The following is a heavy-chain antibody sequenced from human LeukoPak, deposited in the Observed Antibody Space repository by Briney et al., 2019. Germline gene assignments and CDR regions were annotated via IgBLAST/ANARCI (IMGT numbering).Heavy chain of an antibody. CDR3: ARDKSGSYWFDP. Sequence: PSEALSLTCTVSGGSISSYYWSWIRQPPGKGLEWFGYIYYSGSTNYNPSLKSRVTISVDTSKNQFSLKLSSVTAADTAVYYCARDKSGSYWFDPWGQGTLVTVSS. V-gene: IGHV4-59*01. D-gene: IGHD1-26*01. CDR1: GGSISSYY. J-gene: IGHJ5*02. CDR2: IYYSGST.